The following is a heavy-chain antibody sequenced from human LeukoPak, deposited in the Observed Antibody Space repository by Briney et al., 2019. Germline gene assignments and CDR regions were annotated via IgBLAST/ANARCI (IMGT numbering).Heavy chain of an antibody. Sequence: SVKVSCKASGGTFSSYAISWVRQAPGQGLEWMGGIIPIFGTANYAQKFQGRVTITTDESTSTAYMELSSLRSEDTAVYYCARGERHSTTVTTIFDYWGQGTLVTVSS. V-gene: IGHV1-69*05. CDR2: IIPIFGTA. CDR3: ARGERHSTTVTTIFDY. J-gene: IGHJ4*02. D-gene: IGHD4-17*01. CDR1: GGTFSSYA.